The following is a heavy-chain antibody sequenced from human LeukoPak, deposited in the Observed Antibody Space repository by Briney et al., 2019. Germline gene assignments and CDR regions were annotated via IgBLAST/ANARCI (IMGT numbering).Heavy chain of an antibody. Sequence: PGGSLRLSCTASGFTFSNYWMSWVRQAPGKGLEWVANIKEDGSEKYYVESVKGRFTISRDNSKNTLFLQMNSLRAEDTAVYYCAKDSGYSYGPHDYWGQGTLVTVSS. V-gene: IGHV3-7*05. D-gene: IGHD5-18*01. CDR2: IKEDGSEK. J-gene: IGHJ4*02. CDR3: AKDSGYSYGPHDY. CDR1: GFTFSNYW.